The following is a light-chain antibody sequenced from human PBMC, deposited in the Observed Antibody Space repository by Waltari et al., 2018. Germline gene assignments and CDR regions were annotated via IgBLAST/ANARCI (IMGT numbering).Light chain of an antibody. J-gene: IGKJ1*01. CDR2: DAA. CDR3: LQRSNWPPTWT. CDR1: QSISSY. Sequence: EIVLTQSPATLSLSPGERATLSCRASQSISSYLAWYQQKPGQAPRLLIYDAANRATGIPARFSGSGSGTEFTLTISSLEPEDFAVYYCLQRSNWPPTWTFGQGTKVEIK. V-gene: IGKV3-11*01.